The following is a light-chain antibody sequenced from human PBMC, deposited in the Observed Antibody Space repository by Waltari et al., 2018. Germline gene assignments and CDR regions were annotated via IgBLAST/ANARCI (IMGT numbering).Light chain of an antibody. CDR1: YVSGSDY. Sequence: QSALTQPRSLSRSTGQSVPISCTGTYVSGSDYASWYQQHPGKAPKLMIYDVSQRPSGVPDRFSGSKSGNTASLTISGRQTEDEADYYCCSCGGGGFGGGTKLTVL. CDR2: DVS. J-gene: IGLJ2*01. CDR3: CSCGGGG. V-gene: IGLV2-11*01.